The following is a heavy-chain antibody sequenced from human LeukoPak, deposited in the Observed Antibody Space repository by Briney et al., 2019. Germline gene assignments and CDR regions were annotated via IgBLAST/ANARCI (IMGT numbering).Heavy chain of an antibody. CDR2: ISVYNGKA. CDR1: GYTFSNYG. D-gene: IGHD3-10*01. J-gene: IGHJ4*02. CDR3: AVITSSVDY. V-gene: IGHV1-18*01. Sequence: ASAKVSCKASGYTFSNYGITWVRQAPGQGLEWMGWISVYNGKAHYAQKFQGRVTMTTDSSTNTAYMDLRSLKSDDTAMFYCAVITSSVDYWGQGTLVTVSS.